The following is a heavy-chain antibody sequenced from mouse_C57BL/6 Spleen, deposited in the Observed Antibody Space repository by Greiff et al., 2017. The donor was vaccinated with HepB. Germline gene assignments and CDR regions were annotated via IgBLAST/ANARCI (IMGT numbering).Heavy chain of an antibody. J-gene: IGHJ3*01. D-gene: IGHD1-1*01. V-gene: IGHV1-4*01. CDR2: INPSSGYT. Sequence: VQLQQSGAELARPGASVKMSCKASGYTFTSYTMHWVKQRPGQGLEWIGYINPSSGYTKYNQKFKDKATLTADKSSSTAYMQLSSLTSEDSAVYYCAREGITTVVDQAWFAYWGQGTLVTVSA. CDR1: GYTFTSYT. CDR3: AREGITTVVDQAWFAY.